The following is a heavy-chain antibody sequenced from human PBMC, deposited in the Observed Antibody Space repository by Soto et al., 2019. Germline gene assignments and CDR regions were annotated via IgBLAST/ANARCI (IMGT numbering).Heavy chain of an antibody. D-gene: IGHD3-3*01. V-gene: IGHV1-18*01. J-gene: IGHJ6*02. CDR1: GYTFTSYG. Sequence: ASVKVSFKASGYTFTSYGISWVRQAPGQGLEWMGWISAYNGNTNYAQKLQGRVTMTTDTSTSTAYMELRSLRSDDTAVYYCARLGERYYDFWSGYSPAYYYGMDVWGQGTTVTVS. CDR2: ISAYNGNT. CDR3: ARLGERYYDFWSGYSPAYYYGMDV.